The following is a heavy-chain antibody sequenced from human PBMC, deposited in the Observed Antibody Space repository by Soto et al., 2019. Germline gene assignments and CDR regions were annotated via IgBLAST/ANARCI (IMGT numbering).Heavy chain of an antibody. CDR2: IYHSGST. V-gene: IGHV4-30-2*01. D-gene: IGHD3-10*01. Sequence: PSATLSLTCAVSGGSISSGGYSWSWIRQPPGKGLEWIGYIYHSGSTYYNPSLKSRVTISVDRSKNQFSLKLSSVTAADTAVYYCARAYYYGSGSYATYYYYGMDVWGQGTTVTVSS. J-gene: IGHJ6*02. CDR1: GGSISSGGYS. CDR3: ARAYYYGSGSYATYYYYGMDV.